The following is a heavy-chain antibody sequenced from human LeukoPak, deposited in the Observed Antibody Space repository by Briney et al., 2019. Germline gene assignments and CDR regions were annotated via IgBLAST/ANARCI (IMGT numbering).Heavy chain of an antibody. CDR2: IWYDGSNK. CDR1: GFTFSSDA. CDR3: ARDFSGYSYEVFDY. V-gene: IGHV3-33*08. J-gene: IGHJ4*02. D-gene: IGHD5-18*01. Sequence: GGSLRLSCAASGFTFSSDAMSWVRQAPGKGLEWVAVIWYDGSNKYYADSVKGRFTISRDNSKNTLYLQMNSLRAEDTAVYYCARDFSGYSYEVFDYWGQGTLVTVSS.